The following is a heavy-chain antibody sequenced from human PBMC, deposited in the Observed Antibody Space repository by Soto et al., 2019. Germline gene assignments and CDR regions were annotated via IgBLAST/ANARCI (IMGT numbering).Heavy chain of an antibody. CDR2: IYYSGST. J-gene: IGHJ4*02. Sequence: QVQLQESGPGLVKPSETLSLTCTVSGGSISSYYWSWIRQPPGKGLEWIGYIYYSGSTNYNPSLKYRVTLAEGTPKTQFPLRLSSVTAADPAVYYCARHHDSWGQGTQVTVSS. V-gene: IGHV4-59*08. CDR3: ARHHDS. CDR1: GGSISSYY.